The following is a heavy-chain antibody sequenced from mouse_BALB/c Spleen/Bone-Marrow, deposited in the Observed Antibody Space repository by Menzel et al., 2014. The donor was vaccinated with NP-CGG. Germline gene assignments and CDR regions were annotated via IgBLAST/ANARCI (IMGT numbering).Heavy chain of an antibody. CDR2: IYPGDGDT. Sequence: QVQLQQPGAELVRPGSSVKISCKASGYAFSSYWMNWVKQRPGQGLEWIGQIYPGDGDTNYSGKFKGKATLTADESSSTAYMQLSSLTSEDSAVYFCTRSGVRTFAYWGQGTLVTVST. D-gene: IGHD2-14*01. J-gene: IGHJ3*01. CDR1: GYAFSSYW. V-gene: IGHV1-80*01. CDR3: TRSGVRTFAY.